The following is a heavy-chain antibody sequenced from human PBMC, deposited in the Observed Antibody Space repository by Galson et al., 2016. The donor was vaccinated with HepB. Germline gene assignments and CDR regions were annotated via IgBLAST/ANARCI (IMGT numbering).Heavy chain of an antibody. D-gene: IGHD3-10*01. V-gene: IGHV3-21*01. CDR2: IRSTGDYI. Sequence: SLRLSCAASGFTFSSYSMNWVRQAPGKGLEWDSSIRSTGDYIYYADSVKGRFTISRDNAKNSLDLQMNSLRAEDTAVYYCTRDAQGDGGFGDPYSDWGQGPLVTVSS. CDR3: TRDAQGDGGFGDPYSD. CDR1: GFTFSSYS. J-gene: IGHJ4*02.